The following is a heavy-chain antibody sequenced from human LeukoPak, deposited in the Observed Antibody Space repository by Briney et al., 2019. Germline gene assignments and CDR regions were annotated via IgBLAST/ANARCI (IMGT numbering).Heavy chain of an antibody. Sequence: PGGSLRLSCAASGFTFSDYYMSWIRQAPGKGLQWVSYISSSSSTIYYADSVKGRFTISRDNAKNSLYLQVNSLRAEDTAVYYCARALWFGETFPAYWGQGTLVTVSS. D-gene: IGHD3-10*01. CDR2: ISSSSSTI. J-gene: IGHJ4*02. CDR3: ARALWFGETFPAY. V-gene: IGHV3-11*04. CDR1: GFTFSDYY.